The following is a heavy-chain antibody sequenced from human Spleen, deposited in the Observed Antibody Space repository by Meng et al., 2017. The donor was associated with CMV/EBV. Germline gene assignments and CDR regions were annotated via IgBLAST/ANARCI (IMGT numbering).Heavy chain of an antibody. D-gene: IGHD1-26*01. CDR3: ARDGRWELLGVNY. Sequence: QGQLVQSGVKVKEPGAAVKASCKASGYIFTDYYMHWVRQAPGQGLELMGWINPNSGSTNYAQKFQGRVTMTRDTSISTAYMELIRLGSDDTAVYYCARDGRWELLGVNYWGQGTLVTVSS. CDR2: INPNSGST. CDR1: GYIFTDYY. J-gene: IGHJ4*02. V-gene: IGHV1-2*02.